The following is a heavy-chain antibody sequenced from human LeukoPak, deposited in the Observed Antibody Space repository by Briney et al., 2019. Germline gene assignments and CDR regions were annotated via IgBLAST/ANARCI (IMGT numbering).Heavy chain of an antibody. CDR3: ARGGGLDV. Sequence: VGSLRLSCAASGFTFSSYWMNWARQAPGKGLEWVASINHNGDVNYYVDSVKGRFTISRDNAKNSLYLQMSNLRAEDTAVYFCARGGGLDVWGQGATVTVSS. CDR1: GFTFSSYW. CDR2: INHNGDVN. V-gene: IGHV3-7*03. D-gene: IGHD3-16*01. J-gene: IGHJ6*02.